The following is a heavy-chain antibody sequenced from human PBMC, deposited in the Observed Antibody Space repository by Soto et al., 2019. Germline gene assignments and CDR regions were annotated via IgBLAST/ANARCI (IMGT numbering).Heavy chain of an antibody. CDR2: ISHDGSNT. Sequence: PGGSLRHSWASTGFAFSAHGIHWARQAPGKGLEWVAVISHDGSNTNYADSVKGRFTFSRDNSKDTVYLQMNSLRAEDTAVYYCAKDTYYYSSSGYYVFDSWGQGT. V-gene: IGHV3-30*18. CDR1: GFAFSAHG. D-gene: IGHD3-22*01. J-gene: IGHJ4*02. CDR3: AKDTYYYSSSGYYVFDS.